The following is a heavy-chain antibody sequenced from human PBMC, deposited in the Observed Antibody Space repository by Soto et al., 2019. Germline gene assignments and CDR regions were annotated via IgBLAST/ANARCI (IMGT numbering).Heavy chain of an antibody. J-gene: IGHJ1*01. D-gene: IGHD2-15*01. V-gene: IGHV4-59*01. Sequence: QVQLQESGPGLVKPSETLSLTCTVSGGSISSYYWSWIRQPPGKGLEWIGYIYYSGSTNYNPSLKSRVTISVDTSKNPFSLKLSSVTAADTAVYYCARAYCIGGSCYSEYFQHWGQGTLVTVSS. CDR1: GGSISSYY. CDR2: IYYSGST. CDR3: ARAYCIGGSCYSEYFQH.